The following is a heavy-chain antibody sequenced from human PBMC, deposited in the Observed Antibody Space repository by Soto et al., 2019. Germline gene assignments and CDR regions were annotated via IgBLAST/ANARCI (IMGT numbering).Heavy chain of an antibody. CDR1: GFTFTSYA. CDR3: AKATHYYLSVWFDS. CDR2: MSGSGGTT. Sequence: EVQLLETRGGLVQPGGSLRLSCAASGFTFTSYAISWVRQAPGKGLEWVSAMSGSGGTTYYADSVRGRFIISKDNSKNTLYLQMNGLRADDTAVYYCAKATHYYLSVWFDSWGQGALVTVSS. V-gene: IGHV3-23*01. J-gene: IGHJ5*01. D-gene: IGHD3-10*01.